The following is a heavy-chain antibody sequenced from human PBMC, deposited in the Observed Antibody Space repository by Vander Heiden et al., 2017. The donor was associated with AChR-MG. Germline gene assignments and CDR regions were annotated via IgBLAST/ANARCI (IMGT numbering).Heavy chain of an antibody. CDR1: GYTFTGYY. CDR3: ARGSSGVYYYDSSGYYDY. D-gene: IGHD3-22*01. Sequence: QVQLVQSGAEVKKPGASVKVSCKASGYTFTGYYMHWVRQAPGQGLEWMGWINPNSGGTNYAQKFQGRVTMTRDTSISTAYMELSRLRSDDTAVYYCARGSSGVYYYDSSGYYDYWGQGTLVTVSS. CDR2: INPNSGGT. J-gene: IGHJ4*02. V-gene: IGHV1-2*02.